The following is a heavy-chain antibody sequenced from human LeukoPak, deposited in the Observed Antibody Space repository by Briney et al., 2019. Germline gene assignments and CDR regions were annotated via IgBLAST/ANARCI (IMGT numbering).Heavy chain of an antibody. J-gene: IGHJ4*02. CDR1: GFTFSTYW. D-gene: IGHD6-13*01. V-gene: IGHV3-7*05. CDR3: ARRGTSSSWAHFDY. CDR2: IKQDGSEK. Sequence: PGGSLSLSCAASGFTFSTYWMTWVRQAPGKGLEWVANIKQDGSEKYYMDSVKGRFTISRDNAKNSLYLQMNSLGAEDTAVYYCARRGTSSSWAHFDYWGQGTLVTVSS.